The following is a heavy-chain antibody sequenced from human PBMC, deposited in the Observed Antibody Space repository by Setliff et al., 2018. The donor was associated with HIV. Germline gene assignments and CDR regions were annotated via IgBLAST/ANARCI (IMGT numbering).Heavy chain of an antibody. CDR3: TRKLAPGHGMDV. CDR2: IKQDGSEK. D-gene: IGHD3-3*02. CDR1: GFTFSSYW. V-gene: IGHV3-7*01. Sequence: GGSLRLSCAASGFTFSSYWMSWVRQAPGEGLEWVANIKQDGSEKNYVDSVKGRFTISRDNAKNSLYLQMDSLRVEDTTVYYCTRKLAPGHGMDVWDQGTTVTVSS. J-gene: IGHJ6*02.